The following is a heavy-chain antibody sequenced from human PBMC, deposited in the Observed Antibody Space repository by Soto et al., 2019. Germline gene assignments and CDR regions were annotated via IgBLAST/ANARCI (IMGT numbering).Heavy chain of an antibody. CDR3: AAVDYYDSSGYYHDY. J-gene: IGHJ4*02. D-gene: IGHD3-22*01. V-gene: IGHV1-58*01. CDR2: IVVGSGNT. Sequence: SVKVSCKASGFTFTSSAVQWVRQARGQRLEWIGWIVVGSGNTNYAQKFQERVTITRDMSTSTAYMELSSLRSEDTAVYYCAAVDYYDSSGYYHDYWGQGTLVTVSS. CDR1: GFTFTSSA.